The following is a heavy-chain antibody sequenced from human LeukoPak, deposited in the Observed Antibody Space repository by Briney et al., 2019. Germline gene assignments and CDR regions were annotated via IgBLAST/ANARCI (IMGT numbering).Heavy chain of an antibody. Sequence: GGSLRLSCAASGFTFSSHSMNWVRQAPGKGLVWVSRIQGDGSNTNYADSVKGRFSISRDNAKNTVYLQMNSLRAEDTGIYYCARGTSAGGPISPFDFWGQGTVVTVSS. J-gene: IGHJ4*02. CDR2: IQGDGSNT. D-gene: IGHD6-13*01. CDR1: GFTFSSHS. CDR3: ARGTSAGGPISPFDF. V-gene: IGHV3-74*01.